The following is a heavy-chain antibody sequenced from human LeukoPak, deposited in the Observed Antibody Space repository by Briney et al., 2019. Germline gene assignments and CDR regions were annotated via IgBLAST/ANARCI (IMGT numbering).Heavy chain of an antibody. CDR1: GFTFSSYA. CDR3: ARVVISAAGTGPYYFDL. Sequence: GGSLRLSCAASGFTFSSYAMSWVRQGPGKGLEWVSGISGSGDSTYYADSVKGRFTISRDNAKNSLYLQMNSLRAVDTAVYYCARVVISAAGTGPYYFDLWGRGTLVTVSS. J-gene: IGHJ2*01. D-gene: IGHD6-13*01. CDR2: ISGSGDST. V-gene: IGHV3-23*01.